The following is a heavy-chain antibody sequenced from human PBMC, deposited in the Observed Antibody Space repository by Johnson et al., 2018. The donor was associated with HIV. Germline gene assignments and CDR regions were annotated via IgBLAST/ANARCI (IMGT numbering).Heavy chain of an antibody. J-gene: IGHJ3*01. V-gene: IGHV3-11*04. CDR3: ARAPEVRGVDAFDV. CDR2: ISSSGSTV. CDR1: AFTFSDYY. D-gene: IGHD3-10*01. Sequence: QMLLVESGGGLVKPGGSLRLSCAASAFTFSDYYMTWMRQAPGKGLEWVSYISSSGSTVYYADSVKGRFTISRDNAKNSLYLQMNSLRAEDTAVYYCARAPEVRGVDAFDVWGQGTVVIVSS.